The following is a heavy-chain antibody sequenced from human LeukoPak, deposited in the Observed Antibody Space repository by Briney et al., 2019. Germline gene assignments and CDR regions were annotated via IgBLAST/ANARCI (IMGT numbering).Heavy chain of an antibody. CDR1: GYTFNVFY. J-gene: IGHJ4*02. V-gene: IGHV1-2*02. D-gene: IGHD4-11*01. Sequence: GASVTVSCKASGYTFNVFYLHWVRQAPGQGLEWMGWINPNSGGTNYAQKFQGRVTMTRDTSISTAYMELSRLRSDDTAVYYCARWMATVTTPDYWGQGTLVTVSS. CDR3: ARWMATVTTPDY. CDR2: INPNSGGT.